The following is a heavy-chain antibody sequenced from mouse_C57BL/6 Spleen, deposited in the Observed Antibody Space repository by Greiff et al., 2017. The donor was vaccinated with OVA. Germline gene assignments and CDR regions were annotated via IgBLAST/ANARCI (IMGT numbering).Heavy chain of an antibody. CDR2: IHPSDSAT. V-gene: IGHV1-74*01. Sequence: QVQLQQPGAELVKPGASVKVSCKASGYTFTSYWMHWVKQRPGQGLEWIGRIHPSDSATNDHQKFQGKATLTGEKSSSTAYMQLSSLTSEDSAVYYCSEGLLQGWYFDVWGTGTTVTVSS. J-gene: IGHJ1*03. CDR1: GYTFTSYW. D-gene: IGHD2-3*01. CDR3: SEGLLQGWYFDV.